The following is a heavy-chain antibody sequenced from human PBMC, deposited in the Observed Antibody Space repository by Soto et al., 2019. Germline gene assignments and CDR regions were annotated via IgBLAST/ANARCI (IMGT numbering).Heavy chain of an antibody. V-gene: IGHV4-59*01. CDR1: GGSISSYY. Sequence: SETLSLTCTVSGGSISSYYWSWIRQPPGKGLEWIGYIYYSGSTNYNPSLKSRVTISVDTSKNQFSLKLSSVTAADTAVYYCARDGNYYGSGTPLRPRGAYYYYGMDVWGQGTTVTVSS. CDR2: IYYSGST. J-gene: IGHJ6*02. CDR3: ARDGNYYGSGTPLRPRGAYYYYGMDV. D-gene: IGHD3-10*01.